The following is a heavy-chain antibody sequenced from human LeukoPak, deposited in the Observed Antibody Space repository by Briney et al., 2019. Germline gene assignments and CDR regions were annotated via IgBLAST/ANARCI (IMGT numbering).Heavy chain of an antibody. CDR2: ISYDGSNK. J-gene: IGHJ6*03. CDR1: GFTFSSYA. D-gene: IGHD6-13*01. Sequence: GGSLRLSCAASGFTFSSYAMHWVRQAPGKGLEWVAVISYDGSNKYYADSMKGRFTISRDNSKNTLYLQMNSLRAEDTAVYYCARAGYSSSWYLFYYYYYMDVWGKGTTVTVSS. CDR3: ARAGYSSSWYLFYYYYYMDV. V-gene: IGHV3-30*01.